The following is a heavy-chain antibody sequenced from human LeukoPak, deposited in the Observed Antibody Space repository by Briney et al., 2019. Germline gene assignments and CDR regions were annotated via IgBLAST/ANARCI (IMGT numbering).Heavy chain of an antibody. CDR2: IYYSETI. CDR1: GGSINSYY. Sequence: SETLSLTCTVSGGSINSYYWSWIRQPPGKGLEWIGYIYYSETINYNPSLTSRVIISLDTSKNQVSLKVTSVTAADTAVYYCARSPSGYRFDSWGQGTLVTVSS. V-gene: IGHV4-59*01. CDR3: ARSPSGYRFDS. J-gene: IGHJ4*02. D-gene: IGHD3-22*01.